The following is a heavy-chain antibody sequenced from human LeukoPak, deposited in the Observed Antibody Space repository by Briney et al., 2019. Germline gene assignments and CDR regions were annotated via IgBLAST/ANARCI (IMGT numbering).Heavy chain of an antibody. CDR3: AKVGGVPTTDY. J-gene: IGHJ4*02. CDR1: GFTFSSYG. D-gene: IGHD5-12*01. V-gene: IGHV3-30*18. Sequence: GGSLRLSCAASGFTFSSYGMHWVRQAPGKGLEWVAVKSYDGSNKYYADSVKGRFTISRDNSRNTVSLQLNSLRAEDTAVYFCAKVGGVPTTDYWGQGTLVTVSS. CDR2: KSYDGSNK.